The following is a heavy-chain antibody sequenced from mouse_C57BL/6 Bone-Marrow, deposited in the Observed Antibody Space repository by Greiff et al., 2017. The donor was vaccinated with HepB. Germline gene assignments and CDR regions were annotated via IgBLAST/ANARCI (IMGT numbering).Heavy chain of an antibody. D-gene: IGHD1-1*01. CDR1: GYTFTSYG. CDR3: ARSDYGSYYYAMDY. CDR2: IYPRSGNT. Sequence: VQLQQSGAELARPGASVKLSCKASGYTFTSYGISWVKQRTGQGLEWIGEIYPRSGNTYYNEKFKGKATLTADNSSSTAYMELRSLTSEDSAVYFWARSDYGSYYYAMDYWGQGTSVTVSS. V-gene: IGHV1-81*01. J-gene: IGHJ4*01.